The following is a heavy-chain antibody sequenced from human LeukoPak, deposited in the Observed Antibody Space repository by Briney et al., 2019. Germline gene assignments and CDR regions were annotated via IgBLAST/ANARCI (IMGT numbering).Heavy chain of an antibody. Sequence: GGSLRLSCAACGFTFSSYAVQGVREAPGEGVEYVSAISSSGGSTYYAISVKGRFTISRDNSKNTLYLQMGSLRAEDMAVYYCARVAGIQVWLYPDHWGQGTLVTVSS. D-gene: IGHD5-18*01. J-gene: IGHJ4*02. CDR1: GFTFSSYA. V-gene: IGHV3-64*01. CDR3: ARVAGIQVWLYPDH. CDR2: ISSSGGST.